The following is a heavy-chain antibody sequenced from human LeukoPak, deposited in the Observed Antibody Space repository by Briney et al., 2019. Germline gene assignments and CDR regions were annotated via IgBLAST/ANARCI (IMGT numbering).Heavy chain of an antibody. Sequence: SVKVSCKASGYIFTSYGISWVRRAPGQGLEWMGWISVYNGNTNYPQRLQGRVTMTTDTSTTTAYMELRSLRSDDTAVYYCARDINGYYYDSHGYYPTDLWGQGTLVTVSS. CDR3: ARDINGYYYDSHGYYPTDL. CDR2: ISVYNGNT. D-gene: IGHD3-22*01. V-gene: IGHV1-18*01. CDR1: GYIFTSYG. J-gene: IGHJ5*02.